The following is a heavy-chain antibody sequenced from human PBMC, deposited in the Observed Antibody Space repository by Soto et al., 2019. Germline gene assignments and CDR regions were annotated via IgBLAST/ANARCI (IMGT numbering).Heavy chain of an antibody. J-gene: IGHJ6*02. CDR1: GGSISSGDYY. Sequence: SETLSLTCTVSGGSISSGDYYWSWIRQPPGKGLEWIGYFYYSGSTYYNPSLKSRVTISVDTSKNQFSLKLSSVTAADTAVYYCSRAFCGGDCFIYYYYGMDVWGQGTTVTVSS. V-gene: IGHV4-30-4*01. D-gene: IGHD2-21*02. CDR2: FYYSGST. CDR3: SRAFCGGDCFIYYYYGMDV.